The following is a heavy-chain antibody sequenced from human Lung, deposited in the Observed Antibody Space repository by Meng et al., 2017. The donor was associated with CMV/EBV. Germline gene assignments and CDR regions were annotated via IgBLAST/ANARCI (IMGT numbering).Heavy chain of an antibody. D-gene: IGHD2-2*02. J-gene: IGHJ6*02. V-gene: IGHV5-51*01. CDR3: ARQSSLGYCCSTSCYSYYGMDV. CDR1: GYSFTSYW. CDR2: IYPGDSDT. Sequence: GESXKISXTGSGYSFTSYWIGWVRQMPGKGLEWMGIIYPGDSDTTYRPSFQGQVTISADKSISTAYLHWHSLKAADTAMYYCARQSSLGYCCSTSCYSYYGMDVWGQGXTVTVSS.